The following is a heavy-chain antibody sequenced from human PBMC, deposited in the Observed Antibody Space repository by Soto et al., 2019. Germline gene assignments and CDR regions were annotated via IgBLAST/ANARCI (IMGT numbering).Heavy chain of an antibody. V-gene: IGHV4-34*01. D-gene: IGHD5-12*01. CDR1: GGSFSGYY. J-gene: IGHJ5*02. Sequence: PSETLCLTCAVYGGSFSGYYWSWIRQPPGKGLEWTGEINHSGSTNYNPSLKSRVTISVDTSKNQFSLKLSSVTAADTAVYYCASGYSGYDWGFDPWGQGTLVTVSS. CDR3: ASGYSGYDWGFDP. CDR2: INHSGST.